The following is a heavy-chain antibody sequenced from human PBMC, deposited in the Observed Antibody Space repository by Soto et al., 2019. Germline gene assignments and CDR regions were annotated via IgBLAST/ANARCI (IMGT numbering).Heavy chain of an antibody. D-gene: IGHD3-3*01. J-gene: IGHJ4*02. Sequence: QVQLVESGGGVVQPGRSLRLSCAASGFTFSSYGMHWVRQAPGKGLEWVAVISYDGSNKYYADSVKGRFTISRDNSKNTLYLQMNSLRAEETAVYYCAKVPRRKQSTIFGVVDYFDYWGQGTLVTVSS. V-gene: IGHV3-30*18. CDR3: AKVPRRKQSTIFGVVDYFDY. CDR1: GFTFSSYG. CDR2: ISYDGSNK.